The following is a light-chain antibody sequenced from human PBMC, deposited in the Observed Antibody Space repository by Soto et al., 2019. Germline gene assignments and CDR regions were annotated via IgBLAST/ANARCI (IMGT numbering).Light chain of an antibody. V-gene: IGKV1-39*01. Sequence: DIQMTQSPSSLSASVGDSVTITCRASQRIGPYVNWYQQKPGKPPKLLISAATNLADGVPSRFGGSGSGTDFTLSVSSLQPEDFATYYCQQAATFPLTFGGGTDVEI. J-gene: IGKJ4*01. CDR3: QQAATFPLT. CDR1: QRIGPY. CDR2: AAT.